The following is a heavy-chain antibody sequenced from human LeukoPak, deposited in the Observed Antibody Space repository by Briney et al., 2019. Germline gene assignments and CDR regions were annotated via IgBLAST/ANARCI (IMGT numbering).Heavy chain of an antibody. D-gene: IGHD3-22*01. CDR1: GFSFSTYS. V-gene: IGHV3-48*02. CDR2: IRSSGNTI. CDR3: ARDPARSSGHFDC. Sequence: GGSLRLSCAASGFSFSTYSMNWVRQAPGKGLEWVSYIRSSGNTIYYADPVKGRFTISRDSANNSLYLQMNSLRDEDTAVYYCARDPARSSGHFDCWGQGTLVTVSS. J-gene: IGHJ4*02.